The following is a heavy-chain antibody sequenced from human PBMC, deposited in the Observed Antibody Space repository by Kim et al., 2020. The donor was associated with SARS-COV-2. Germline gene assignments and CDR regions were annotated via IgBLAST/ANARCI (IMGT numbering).Heavy chain of an antibody. J-gene: IGHJ4*02. CDR3: AGRKDY. V-gene: IGHV3-23*01. CDR1: GFTFSNYV. CDR2: IGTSGGST. Sequence: GGSLRLSCATSGFTFSNYVMSWVRQAPGKGLEWVSTIGTSGGSTNYADSVKGRFTISRDNSKNTLYLQMNSLRADDTAVYYCAGRKDYWGQGTLVTVSS.